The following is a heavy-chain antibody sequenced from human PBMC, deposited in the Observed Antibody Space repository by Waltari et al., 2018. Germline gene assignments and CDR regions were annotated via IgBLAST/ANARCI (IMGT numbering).Heavy chain of an antibody. CDR2: ISSSSSYI. D-gene: IGHD3-16*01. V-gene: IGHV3-21*01. Sequence: EVQLVESGGGLVKPGGSLRLSCAASGLTFSSYSMHWARQAPGKGLEWVSSISSSSSYIYYADSVKGRFTISRDNAKNSLYLQMNSLRAEDTAVYYCARDGGTLYWYFDLWGRGTLVTVSS. CDR3: ARDGGTLYWYFDL. CDR1: GLTFSSYS. J-gene: IGHJ2*01.